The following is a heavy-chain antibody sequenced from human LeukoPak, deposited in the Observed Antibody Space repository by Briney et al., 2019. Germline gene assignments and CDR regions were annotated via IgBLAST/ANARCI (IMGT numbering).Heavy chain of an antibody. CDR1: GFTVSSNY. Sequence: PGGSLRLSCAASGFTVSSNYMNWVRQARGKGLEWVSVIYSGGTTCYADSVKGRFTISRDNSKNTLDLQMNSLRAEDTAVYFCARGLNTGNTGYYFDYWGRGTLVTVSS. J-gene: IGHJ4*02. V-gene: IGHV3-53*01. CDR2: IYSGGTT. D-gene: IGHD2-8*02. CDR3: ARGLNTGNTGYYFDY.